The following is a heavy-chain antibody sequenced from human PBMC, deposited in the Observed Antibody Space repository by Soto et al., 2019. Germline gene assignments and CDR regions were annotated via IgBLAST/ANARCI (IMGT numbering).Heavy chain of an antibody. CDR1: GYTFSDYY. J-gene: IGHJ4*02. CDR2: INANSGGT. V-gene: IGHV1-2*02. CDR3: AREPATAKPEGVDF. D-gene: IGHD1-1*01. Sequence: QVQLVQSGAEGRKPGASVKVSCKASGYTFSDYYIHWVRQAPGQGLEWMGWINANSGGTKYAPKFLGGVAMTRETSITTAYMELSGLRSGDTAVYYCAREPATAKPEGVDFWGQGTLVTVSS.